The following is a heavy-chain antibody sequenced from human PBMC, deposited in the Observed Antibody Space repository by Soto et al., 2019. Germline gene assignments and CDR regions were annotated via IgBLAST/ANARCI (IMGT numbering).Heavy chain of an antibody. CDR3: ARSPCFECN. J-gene: IGHJ4*02. CDR2: IGFSGSTK. D-gene: IGHD3-10*02. V-gene: IGHV3-48*04. CDR1: GFTFSSDS. Sequence: SGGSLRLSCAPSGFTFSSDSMTWVRQAPGKGLEWFSYIGFSGSTKYYADSVKGRFTISRDNAKNSLFLQMNSLRVEDTAVYYCARSPCFECNWAQGTLVTVCS.